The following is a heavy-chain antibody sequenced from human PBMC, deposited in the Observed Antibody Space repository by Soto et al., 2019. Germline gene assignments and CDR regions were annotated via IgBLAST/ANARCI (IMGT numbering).Heavy chain of an antibody. V-gene: IGHV4-34*01. CDR3: ARHERDVLRFLEWFMAFDI. CDR2: INHSGST. D-gene: IGHD3-3*01. Sequence: PSETLSLTCAVYGGSFSGYYWSWIRQPPGKGLEWIGEINHSGSTNYNPSLKSRVTISVDTSKNQFSLKLSSVTAADTAVYYCARHERDVLRFLEWFMAFDISGQGTMVTVSS. CDR1: GGSFSGYY. J-gene: IGHJ3*02.